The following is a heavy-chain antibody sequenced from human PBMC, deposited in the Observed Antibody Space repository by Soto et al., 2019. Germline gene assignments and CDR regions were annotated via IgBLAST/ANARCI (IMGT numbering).Heavy chain of an antibody. V-gene: IGHV3-64D*06. CDR3: VKVGVGATTIYYFVY. CDR2: ISSLGGST. J-gene: IGHJ4*02. D-gene: IGHD1-26*01. Sequence: GGSLRLSCSASGFTFTSYAMHWVRQAPGKGLENVSAISSLGGSTYYADSVKGRFTISRDNSKSTLYLQMSSLRLEDAAVYYCVKVGVGATTIYYFVYWGQGTLVTVSS. CDR1: GFTFTSYA.